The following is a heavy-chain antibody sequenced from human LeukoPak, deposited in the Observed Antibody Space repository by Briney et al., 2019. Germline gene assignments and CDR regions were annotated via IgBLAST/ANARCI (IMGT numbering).Heavy chain of an antibody. CDR2: VFYSGST. V-gene: IGHV4-59*01. D-gene: IGHD3-10*01. CDR1: GGSISNYY. Sequence: SETLSLTCTVSGGSISNYYWSWIRQPPGKGLEWIGYVFYSGSTNYNPSLKSRVTISVDTSKNQFSLKLSSVTAADMAVYYYARGAMVRGVTFDPWGQGTLVTVSS. J-gene: IGHJ5*02. CDR3: ARGAMVRGVTFDP.